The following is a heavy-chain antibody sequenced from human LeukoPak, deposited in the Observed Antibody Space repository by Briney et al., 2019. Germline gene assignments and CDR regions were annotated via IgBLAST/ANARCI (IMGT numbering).Heavy chain of an antibody. V-gene: IGHV3-30*04. D-gene: IGHD5-12*01. Sequence: PGGSLRLSCAASGFTFSSYAMHWVRQAPGKGLEWVAVISYDGSNKYCADSVKGRFTISRDNSKNTLYLQMNSLRAEDTAVYYCARDQWLRAVMAQYYYYYGMDVWGQGTTVTVSS. J-gene: IGHJ6*02. CDR1: GFTFSSYA. CDR2: ISYDGSNK. CDR3: ARDQWLRAVMAQYYYYYGMDV.